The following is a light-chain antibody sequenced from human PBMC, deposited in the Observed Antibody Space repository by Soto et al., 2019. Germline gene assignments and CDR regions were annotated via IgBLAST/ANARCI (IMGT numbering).Light chain of an antibody. V-gene: IGKV3-20*01. CDR3: QDYGTSAPWT. J-gene: IGKJ1*01. CDR2: RGS. Sequence: EVVLTQSPGTLSLSPGERATLSCRASQNIRGNELAWYQQKPGQAPRLLIYRGSSRATGIPDRFSGRGSGTDFTLTIYRLEPEDFAVYYCQDYGTSAPWTFGHGTKVEIK. CDR1: QNIRGNE.